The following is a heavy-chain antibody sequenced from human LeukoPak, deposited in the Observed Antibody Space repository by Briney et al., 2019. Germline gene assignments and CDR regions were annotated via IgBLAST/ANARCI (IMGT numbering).Heavy chain of an antibody. J-gene: IGHJ4*02. Sequence: PGGSLRLSCAASGFTFSNYSMNWVRQAPGKGLEWIGEINHSGSTNYNPSLKSRVTISVDTSKNQFSLKLSSVTAADTAVYYCARERFGVVAFDYWGQGTLVTVSS. CDR2: INHSGST. V-gene: IGHV4-34*01. D-gene: IGHD3-3*01. CDR3: ARERFGVVAFDY. CDR1: GFTFSNYS.